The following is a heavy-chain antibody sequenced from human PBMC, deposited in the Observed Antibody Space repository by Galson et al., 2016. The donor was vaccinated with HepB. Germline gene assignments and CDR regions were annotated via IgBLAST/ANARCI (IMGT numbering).Heavy chain of an antibody. J-gene: IGHJ4*02. Sequence: SVKVSCKVSGYSLNEVSMHWVRQAPGKGLEWMGGYDPEDVETKYAQKFQGRVTMTEDTSTDTAYMEMSSLRSDDTAVYYCASGPRGGYYFPGRSPFDFWGQGTLVTVSS. CDR1: GYSLNEVS. D-gene: IGHD6-25*01. CDR3: ASGPRGGYYFPGRSPFDF. V-gene: IGHV1-24*01. CDR2: YDPEDVET.